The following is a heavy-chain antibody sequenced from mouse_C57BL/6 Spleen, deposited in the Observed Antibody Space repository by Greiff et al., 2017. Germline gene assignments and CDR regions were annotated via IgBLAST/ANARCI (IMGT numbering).Heavy chain of an antibody. CDR2: ISDGGSYT. J-gene: IGHJ4*01. Sequence: EVQVVESGGGLVKPGGSLKLSCAASGFTFSSYAMSWVRQTPEKRLEWVATISDGGSYTYYPDNVKGRFTISRDNAKNNLYLQMSHLKSEDTAMYYCARDRDYDVNYYAMDYWGQGTSVTVSS. V-gene: IGHV5-4*01. D-gene: IGHD2-4*01. CDR1: GFTFSSYA. CDR3: ARDRDYDVNYYAMDY.